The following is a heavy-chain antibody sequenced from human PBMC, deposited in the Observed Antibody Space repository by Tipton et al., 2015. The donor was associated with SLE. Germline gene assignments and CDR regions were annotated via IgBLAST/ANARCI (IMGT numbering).Heavy chain of an antibody. CDR1: GESSSGYY. CDR3: ARGRVEYIRGTYRPSSFDI. V-gene: IGHV4-34*01. D-gene: IGHD3-16*02. CDR2: IHDSGSS. J-gene: IGHJ5*02. Sequence: TLSLTCAVNGESSSGYYWSWIRQSPGKGLAWFGDIHDSGSSIYNPSLKSRVTISVDTSENQISLRLNSVTAADTATYYCARGRVEYIRGTYRPSSFDIWGQRTHVTVSS.